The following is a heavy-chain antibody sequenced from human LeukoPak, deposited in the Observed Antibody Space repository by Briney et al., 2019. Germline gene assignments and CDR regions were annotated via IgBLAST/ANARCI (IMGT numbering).Heavy chain of an antibody. J-gene: IGHJ5*02. V-gene: IGHV3-30-3*01. D-gene: IGHD3-3*01. CDR3: ARDSHYYDFWSGYYWCWFDP. Sequence: GGSLRLSCAAFGFAFSSYAMHWVRQAPGKGLEWVAVLSNDGSNKYYADSVKGRFTISRDNAKNSLYLQMNSLRAEDTAVYYCARDSHYYDFWSGYYWCWFDPWGQGTLVTVSS. CDR2: LSNDGSNK. CDR1: GFAFSSYA.